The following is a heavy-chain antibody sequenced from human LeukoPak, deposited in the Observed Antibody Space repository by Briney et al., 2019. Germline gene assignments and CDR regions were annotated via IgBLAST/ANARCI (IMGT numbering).Heavy chain of an antibody. CDR3: ARSFGPYHGSGSYYNYFDP. Sequence: PSETLSLTCAVSGGSITTTNWWNWVRQPPGKGLEWIGEIYHTGDTNYNPSLKSRVTMSVDKSKNQFSLKLTSVTAADTAVYFCARSFGPYHGSGSYYNYFDPWGQGTLVAVSS. CDR1: GGSITTTNW. J-gene: IGHJ5*02. D-gene: IGHD3-10*01. CDR2: IYHTGDT. V-gene: IGHV4-4*02.